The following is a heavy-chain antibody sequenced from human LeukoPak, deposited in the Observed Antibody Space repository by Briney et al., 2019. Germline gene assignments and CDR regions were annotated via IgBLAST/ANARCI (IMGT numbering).Heavy chain of an antibody. J-gene: IGHJ4*02. V-gene: IGHV4-39*01. CDR2: IYYSGST. CDR3: ASGGSGDFDY. D-gene: IGHD3-16*01. CDR1: GGSISSSSYY. Sequence: PSETLSLTCTVSGGSISSSSYYWGWIRQPPGKGLEWIGSIYYSGSTYYNPSLKSRVTISVDTSKNQFSLKLSSVTAADTAVYYCASGGSGDFDYWGQGTLVTVSS.